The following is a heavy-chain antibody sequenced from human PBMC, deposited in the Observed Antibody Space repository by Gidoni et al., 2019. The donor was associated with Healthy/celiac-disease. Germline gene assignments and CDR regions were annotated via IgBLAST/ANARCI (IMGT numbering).Heavy chain of an antibody. CDR3: AKDSREIRNGNNKIYGMDV. CDR1: GFTLDDYS. D-gene: IGHD1-1*01. V-gene: IGHV3-9*01. CDR2: MSWNSGSI. J-gene: IGHJ6*02. Sequence: EVQLVESEGGLVHPGRSLRLSCAASGFTLDDYSMHWCRQAPGKVLEWVSGMSWNSGSIGDVDSVKGRFNISRDNSKNYLYLQMNSLRAEDTALYYCAKDSREIRNGNNKIYGMDVWGQGTTVTVSS.